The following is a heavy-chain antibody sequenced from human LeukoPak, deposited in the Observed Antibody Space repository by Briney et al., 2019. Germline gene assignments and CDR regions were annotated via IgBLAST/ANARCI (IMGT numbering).Heavy chain of an antibody. V-gene: IGHV3-15*01. CDR1: GFTFSNAW. CDR3: TTDLYDFWSGYYFAFDI. Sequence: PGGSLRLSCAASGFTFSNAWMNWVRQAPGKGLEWVGRIKSKTDGGTTDYAAPVKGRFTTSRDDSKNTLYLQMNSLKTEDTAVYYCTTDLYDFWSGYYFAFDIWGQGTMVTVSS. D-gene: IGHD3-3*01. CDR2: IKSKTDGGTT. J-gene: IGHJ3*02.